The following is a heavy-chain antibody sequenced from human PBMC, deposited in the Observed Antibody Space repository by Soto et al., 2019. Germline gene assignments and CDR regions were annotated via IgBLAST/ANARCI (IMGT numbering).Heavy chain of an antibody. V-gene: IGHV4-31*03. Sequence: PSETLSLTCTVSGDSISSGGHYWSWIRQHPGKGLEWIGHIDYSGRTFYNPALKSRVTVSVDTSENQFSLRLSSVTAADTAVYYCAQALGGYNYGVWFDYWGQGTLVTVSS. CDR3: AQALGGYNYGVWFDY. D-gene: IGHD5-18*01. CDR2: IDYSGRT. J-gene: IGHJ4*02. CDR1: GDSISSGGHY.